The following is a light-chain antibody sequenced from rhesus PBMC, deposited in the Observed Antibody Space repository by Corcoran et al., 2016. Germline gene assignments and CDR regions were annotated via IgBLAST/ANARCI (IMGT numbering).Light chain of an antibody. J-gene: IGKJ4*01. CDR2: YEN. CDR3: QQYNSLPLT. Sequence: DIQMTQSPSSLSASVGDRVTITCRASQGISSYLNWYQQKPGKAPKLLIYYENLLQSGGPSRFSGSGSGTGFTLTIRSLPPEDFATYYCQQYNSLPLTFGGGTKVELK. V-gene: IGKV1-32*01. CDR1: QGISSY.